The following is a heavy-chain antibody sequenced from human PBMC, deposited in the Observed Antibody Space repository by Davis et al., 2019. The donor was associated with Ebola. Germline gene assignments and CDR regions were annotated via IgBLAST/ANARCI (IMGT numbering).Heavy chain of an antibody. CDR2: INPNSGGT. J-gene: IGHJ6*02. Sequence: ASVKVSCKASGYTFTSYYMHWVRQAPGQGLEWMGWINPNSGGTNYAQKFQGWVTMTRDTSISTAYMELSRLRSDDTAVYYCARDLEVGATSGYGMDVWGQGTTVTVSS. V-gene: IGHV1-2*04. CDR1: GYTFTSYY. D-gene: IGHD1-26*01. CDR3: ARDLEVGATSGYGMDV.